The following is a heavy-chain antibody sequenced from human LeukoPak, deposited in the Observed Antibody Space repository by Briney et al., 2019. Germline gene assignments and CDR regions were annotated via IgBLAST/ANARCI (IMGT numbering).Heavy chain of an antibody. CDR2: ISSSSSYI. Sequence: GGSLRLSCAASGFTFRTYTMNWVRQAPGKGLEWVSSISSSSSYIYYADSVKGRFTISRDNAKNSLYLQMNSLRADDTAVYYCARGGVTTTNWFDPWGQGTLVTVSS. D-gene: IGHD1/OR15-1a*01. CDR3: ARGGVTTTNWFDP. J-gene: IGHJ5*02. CDR1: GFTFRTYT. V-gene: IGHV3-21*01.